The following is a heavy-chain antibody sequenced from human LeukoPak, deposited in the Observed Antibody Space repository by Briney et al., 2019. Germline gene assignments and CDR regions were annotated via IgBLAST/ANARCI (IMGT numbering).Heavy chain of an antibody. CDR1: GYTFTGYY. J-gene: IGHJ6*03. D-gene: IGHD5-18*01. CDR3: ASLVDTAMVTNAYYYYMDV. V-gene: IGHV1-69*13. CDR2: TIPIFGTA. Sequence: SVKVSCKASGYTFTGYYMHWVRQAPGQGLKWMGWTIPIFGTANYAQKFQGRVTITADESTSTAYMELSSLRSEDTAVYYCASLVDTAMVTNAYYYYMDVWGKGTTVTVSS.